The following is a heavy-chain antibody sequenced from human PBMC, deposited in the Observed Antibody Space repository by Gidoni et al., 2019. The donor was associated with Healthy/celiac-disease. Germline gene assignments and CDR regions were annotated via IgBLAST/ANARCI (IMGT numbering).Heavy chain of an antibody. CDR3: AVPQPVADAFDI. J-gene: IGHJ3*02. D-gene: IGHD2-2*01. CDR1: GYTFTSYD. V-gene: IGHV1-8*01. CDR2: MNPNSGNT. Sequence: QVQLVQSGAEVKTPGASVKVSCKASGYTFTSYDINWVRQATGQGLEWMGWMNPNSGNTGYAQKFQGRVTMTRNTSISTAYMELSSLRSEDTAVYYCAVPQPVADAFDIWGQGTMVTGSS.